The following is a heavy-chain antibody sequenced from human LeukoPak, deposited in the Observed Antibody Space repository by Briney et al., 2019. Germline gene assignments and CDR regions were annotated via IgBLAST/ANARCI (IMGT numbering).Heavy chain of an antibody. D-gene: IGHD2-15*01. J-gene: IGHJ4*02. CDR3: ARQYRGIVVVVAATLPFDY. Sequence: SETLSLTCAVSGYSISSGYYWGWIRQPPGQGLEWIGSIYHSGSTYYNPSLKSRVTISVDTSKNQFSLKLSSVTAADTAVYYCARQYRGIVVVVAATLPFDYWGQGTLVTVSS. CDR1: GYSISSGYY. V-gene: IGHV4-38-2*01. CDR2: IYHSGST.